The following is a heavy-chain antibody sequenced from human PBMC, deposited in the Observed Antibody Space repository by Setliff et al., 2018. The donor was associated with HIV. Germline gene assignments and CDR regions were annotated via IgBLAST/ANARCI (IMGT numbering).Heavy chain of an antibody. J-gene: IGHJ6*03. D-gene: IGHD3-3*01. V-gene: IGHV4-39*02. CDR3: ARDVHWSGPYYYSYYYMDV. CDR1: GGSISSSSYY. Sequence: KPSETLSLTCTVSGGSISSSSYYWGWIRQPPGKGLEWIGSIYYSGSTYYNPSLKSRVTISVDTSKNQFSLKLSSVTAADTAVYYCARDVHWSGPYYYSYYYMDVWGTGTTVTVSS. CDR2: IYYSGST.